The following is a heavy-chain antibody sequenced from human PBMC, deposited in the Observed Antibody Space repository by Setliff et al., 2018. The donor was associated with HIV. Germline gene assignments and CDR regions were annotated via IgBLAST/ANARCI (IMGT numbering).Heavy chain of an antibody. CDR1: GYTFTGYY. D-gene: IGHD3-10*01. V-gene: IGHV1-2*02. CDR3: ARGGDLMQIWSRYPFDF. Sequence: ASVKVSCKASGYTFTGYYMHWVRQAPGQGLEWMGWINPNSGGTDYAQKFQGRVTMTRDTSITTAYMELSRLGSDDTAVDFCARGGDLMQIWSRYPFDFWGQGTVVTVSS. J-gene: IGHJ3*01. CDR2: INPNSGGT.